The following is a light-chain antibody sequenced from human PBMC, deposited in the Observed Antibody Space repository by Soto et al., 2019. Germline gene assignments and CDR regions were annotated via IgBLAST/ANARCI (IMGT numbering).Light chain of an antibody. Sequence: DIQMTQSPSTLSASVGDRVTITCRASQIIGSSLAWYQQKPGKAPKLLIYDASTLQSGVPSRFSGCESGTEFTLTISSLQPDDSPTYYCQQYYSYPYTFGQGTKLEIK. CDR1: QIIGSS. V-gene: IGKV1-5*01. J-gene: IGKJ2*01. CDR3: QQYYSYPYT. CDR2: DAS.